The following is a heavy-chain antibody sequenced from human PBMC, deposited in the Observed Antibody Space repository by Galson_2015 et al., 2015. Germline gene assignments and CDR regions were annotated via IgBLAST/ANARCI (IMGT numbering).Heavy chain of an antibody. CDR3: ARDGDYRRTSCFQFDY. CDR2: IWFDGSNK. J-gene: IGHJ4*02. Sequence: SLRLSCAASGFTFSSYSMHWVRQAPGKGLEWVAVIWFDGSNKYYADSVKGRFTISRDNSNNTLYLQMNSLRAEDAAVYYCARDGDYRRTSCFQFDYWGQGTLVTVSS. CDR1: GFTFSSYS. V-gene: IGHV3-33*01. D-gene: IGHD2-2*01.